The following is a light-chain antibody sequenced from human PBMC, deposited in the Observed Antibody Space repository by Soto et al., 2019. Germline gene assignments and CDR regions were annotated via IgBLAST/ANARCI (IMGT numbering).Light chain of an antibody. V-gene: IGLV2-14*01. J-gene: IGLJ1*01. Sequence: QSALTQPASVSGSPGQSITISCTGTSSDVGGYNYASWYQQHPGKAPKLMIYDVSNRPSGVSNRFSGSKSGNTASLTISGLQAEDEADYYCSSYTSSSTLVFGTGTKATV. CDR2: DVS. CDR3: SSYTSSSTLV. CDR1: SSDVGGYNY.